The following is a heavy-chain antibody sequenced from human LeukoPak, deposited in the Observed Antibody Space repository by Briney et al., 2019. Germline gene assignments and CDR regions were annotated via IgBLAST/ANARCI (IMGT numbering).Heavy chain of an antibody. V-gene: IGHV3-9*01. J-gene: IGHJ4*02. Sequence: PGRSLRLSCAATGFEFDAYAMHWFRQAPGKGLEWVSGISWNGDRIGYADPVRGRFTISRDDAKNSLHLQMNNLRDEDTALYYCAKAHQSLVNLFDYWGPGTVVTVSS. CDR1: GFEFDAYA. CDR3: AKAHQSLVNLFDY. CDR2: ISWNGDRI. D-gene: IGHD4-23*01.